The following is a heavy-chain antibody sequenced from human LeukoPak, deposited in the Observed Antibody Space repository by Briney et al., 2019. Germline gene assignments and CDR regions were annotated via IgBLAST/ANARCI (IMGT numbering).Heavy chain of an antibody. CDR2: IHHSGST. V-gene: IGHV4-34*01. D-gene: IGHD3-9*01. J-gene: IGHJ6*03. CDR3: ARGNLRYKWADIDVRAFYYYYYMDV. CDR1: GGSLSDYY. Sequence: PSETLSLTCAVDGGSLSDYYWNWIRQSPGRGLEWIGEIHHSGSTKYNPSLKSRSTVSLDTSKNQLSLTLTSVMAADAAVYYCARGNLRYKWADIDVRAFYYYYYMDVWGKGTTVAVSS.